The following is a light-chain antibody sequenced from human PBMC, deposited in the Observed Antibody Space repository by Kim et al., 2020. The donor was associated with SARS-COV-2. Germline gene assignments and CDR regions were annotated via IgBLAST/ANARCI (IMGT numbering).Light chain of an antibody. Sequence: LTQPASVSGSPGQSITISCTGSGSDIGDYNFVSWYQQFPGKAPKLILYAVVKRPSGLSSRFSGSKSGNTASLSISGLQAEDEADYYCSSFSTSGTHVIFGGGTQLTVL. CDR3: SSFSTSGTHVI. CDR1: GSDIGDYNF. J-gene: IGLJ2*01. CDR2: AVV. V-gene: IGLV2-14*03.